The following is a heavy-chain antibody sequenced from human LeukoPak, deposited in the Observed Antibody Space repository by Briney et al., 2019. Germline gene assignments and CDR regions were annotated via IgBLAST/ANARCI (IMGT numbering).Heavy chain of an antibody. D-gene: IGHD6-13*01. CDR2: INLNNGGT. CDR3: AVLSLAAAVDPRADDAVDS. Sequence: ASVKVSCKASGYTFTGYYMLRVRQAPGQRLEWMGWINLNNGGTSYARKFQCRVNLARDTSITTADMELSRLRSDDTAVYVCAVLSLAAAVDPRADDAVDSWGQGTMVTVSS. V-gene: IGHV1-2*07. CDR1: GYTFTGYY. J-gene: IGHJ3*02.